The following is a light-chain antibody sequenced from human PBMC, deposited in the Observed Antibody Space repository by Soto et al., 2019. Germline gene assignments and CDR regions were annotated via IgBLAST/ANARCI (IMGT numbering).Light chain of an antibody. Sequence: EFVLTQSPGKLSLSPGGRATLSCRASQSISRSFLAWYQQKPGQAPRLLIYGASSRGTGIPDRFSGSGSGTDFTLTISRLEPEDFAVYYCQQYGSSPPLTFGGGTKVEIK. CDR1: QSISRSF. J-gene: IGKJ4*01. CDR3: QQYGSSPPLT. V-gene: IGKV3-20*01. CDR2: GAS.